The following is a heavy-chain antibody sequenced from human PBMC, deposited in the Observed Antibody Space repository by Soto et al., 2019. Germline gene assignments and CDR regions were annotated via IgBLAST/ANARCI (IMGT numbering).Heavy chain of an antibody. CDR1: GYTFNSYD. J-gene: IGHJ6*02. V-gene: IGHV1-18*01. Sequence: QAQLIQPGGEVRKPGASVKVSCKVSGYTFNSYDFTWVRQAPGQGIGWMGWIGAYTGNTQYAEKLQGRLSLTIDASTSTDYMELRSLATDDTAMYCCASKNIDGLDPWGQGTTVTVSS. CDR3: ASKNIDGLDP. CDR2: IGAYTGNT.